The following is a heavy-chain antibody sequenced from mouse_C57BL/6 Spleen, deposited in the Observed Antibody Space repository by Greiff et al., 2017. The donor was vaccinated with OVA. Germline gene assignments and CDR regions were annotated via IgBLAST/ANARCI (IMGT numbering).Heavy chain of an antibody. D-gene: IGHD1-2*01. CDR1: GYAFSSSW. CDR3: AREGPITWFAY. Sequence: QVQLQQSGPELVKPGASVKISCKASGYAFSSSWMNWVKQRPGKGLEWIGRIYPGDGDTNYNGKFKGKATLTADKSSSTAYMQLSSLTSEDSAVYFCAREGPITWFAYWGQGTLVTVSA. J-gene: IGHJ3*01. V-gene: IGHV1-82*01. CDR2: IYPGDGDT.